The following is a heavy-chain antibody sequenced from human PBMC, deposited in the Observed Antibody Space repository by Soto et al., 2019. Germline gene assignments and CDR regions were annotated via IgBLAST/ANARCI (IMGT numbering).Heavy chain of an antibody. CDR3: ARHGGLALAGTFYFDY. Sequence: QLQLQESGPGLVKPSETLSLTCTVSGGSISSSSYYWGWIRQPPGKGLEWIGSIHYSGTTYLNPSLKSRVTISVDTSKNQFSLRLSSVTAADTAVYYCARHGGLALAGTFYFDYWGQGTLVTVSS. D-gene: IGHD1-1*01. CDR2: IHYSGTT. V-gene: IGHV4-39*01. CDR1: GGSISSSSYY. J-gene: IGHJ4*02.